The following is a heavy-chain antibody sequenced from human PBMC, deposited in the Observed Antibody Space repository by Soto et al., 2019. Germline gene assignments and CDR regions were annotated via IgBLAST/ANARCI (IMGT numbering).Heavy chain of an antibody. CDR3: VKDRGYGSGSYTLDY. CDR2: ISWNSGTI. V-gene: IGHV3-9*01. D-gene: IGHD3-10*01. Sequence: EVQLVESGGDLVQPGRSLRLSCAASGFTFDDYAMHWVRQAPGKGPEWVSGISWNSGTIGYADSVKGRFTISRDNAKNARYLQMNSLRAEDTAFYYCVKDRGYGSGSYTLDYWGQGTLVTVSS. CDR1: GFTFDDYA. J-gene: IGHJ4*02.